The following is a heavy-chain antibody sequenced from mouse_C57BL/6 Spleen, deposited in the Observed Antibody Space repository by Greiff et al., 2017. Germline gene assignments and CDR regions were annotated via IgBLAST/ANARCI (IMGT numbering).Heavy chain of an antibody. V-gene: IGHV2-2*01. CDR3: ARNPYYYGPYYYAIDY. CDR1: GFSLTSYG. D-gene: IGHD1-1*01. J-gene: IGHJ4*01. Sequence: QVPLKQSGPGLVQPSQSLSITCTVSGFSLTSYGVHWVRQSPGKGLEWLGVIWSGGSTDYNAAFISRLSISKDNSKSQVFFKMNSLQADDTAIYYCARNPYYYGPYYYAIDYWGQGTSVTVSS. CDR2: IWSGGST.